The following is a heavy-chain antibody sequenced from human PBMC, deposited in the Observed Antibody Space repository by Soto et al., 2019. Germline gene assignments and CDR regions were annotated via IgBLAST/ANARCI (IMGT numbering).Heavy chain of an antibody. Sequence: EVQLLESGGGLVQPGGSLRLSCAASGFTFSSYAMSWVRQAPGKGLEWVSAISGSGGSTYYADSVKGRFTISRDNSKNNMYLQMIDLRAEDLAVDYWAKGRQGIAMYVGWGGGYYYGMDVWGQGTTVTVSS. CDR3: AKGRQGIAMYVGWGGGYYYGMDV. CDR1: GFTFSSYA. J-gene: IGHJ6*02. D-gene: IGHD3-10*02. CDR2: ISGSGGST. V-gene: IGHV3-23*01.